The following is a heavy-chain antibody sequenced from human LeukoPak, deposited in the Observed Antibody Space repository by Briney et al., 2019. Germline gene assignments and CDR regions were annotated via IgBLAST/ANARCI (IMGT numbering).Heavy chain of an antibody. D-gene: IGHD6-13*01. CDR1: GLTFSHAW. CDR3: TTESIAAAGYFDY. J-gene: IGHJ4*02. Sequence: PGGSLRLSCTVSGLTFSHAWMTWVRQTPRKGLEWVGRIKSKTDGGTTGYAAPVKGRFTISRDDSKNTLYLQMNSLKTEDTAVYYCTTESIAAAGYFDYWGQGTLVTVSS. V-gene: IGHV3-15*01. CDR2: IKSKTDGGTT.